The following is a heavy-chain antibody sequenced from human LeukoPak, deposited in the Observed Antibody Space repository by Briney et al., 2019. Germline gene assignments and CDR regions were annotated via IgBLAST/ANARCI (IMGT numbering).Heavy chain of an antibody. CDR2: IDSDGNSR. CDR1: GFTFSRYW. J-gene: IGHJ4*02. V-gene: IGHV3-74*01. D-gene: IGHD5-12*01. Sequence: GGSLRLSCAASGFTFSRYWMHLVRQAPGKGLVWVSRIDSDGNSRTYADSVKGRFTISRDNAKNTLYLQVNSLRAEDTAVYYCARAISGYYYFDYWGQGILVTVSS. CDR3: ARAISGYYYFDY.